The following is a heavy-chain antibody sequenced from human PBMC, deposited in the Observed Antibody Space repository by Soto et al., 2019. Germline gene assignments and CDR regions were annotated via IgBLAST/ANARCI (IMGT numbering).Heavy chain of an antibody. V-gene: IGHV1-46*01. CDR2: INPSGGST. CDR3: ASSIVVVVAAIEY. CDR1: GYTFTSYY. Sequence: QVQLVQSGAEVKKPGASVKVSCKASGYTFTSYYMHWVRQAPGQGLEWMGIINPSGGSTSYAQKFQGRVTMTRDTSTSTVCMELSSLRSEDTAVYYCASSIVVVVAAIEYWGQGTLVTVSS. D-gene: IGHD2-15*01. J-gene: IGHJ4*02.